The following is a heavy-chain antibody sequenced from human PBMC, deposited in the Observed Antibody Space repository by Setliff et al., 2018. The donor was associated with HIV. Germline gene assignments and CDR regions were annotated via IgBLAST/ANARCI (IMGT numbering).Heavy chain of an antibody. CDR3: ASAGEWLPLDY. D-gene: IGHD5-12*01. V-gene: IGHV5-10-1*01. Sequence: PGESLKISCKASGHSFTSNWISWVRQMPGKGLEWMGRIDPVDSSTNYSPSFQGHVTISADKSISTAYLQWSSLKASDTAMYYCASAGEWLPLDYWGQGTLVTVSS. J-gene: IGHJ4*02. CDR2: IDPVDSST. CDR1: GHSFTSNW.